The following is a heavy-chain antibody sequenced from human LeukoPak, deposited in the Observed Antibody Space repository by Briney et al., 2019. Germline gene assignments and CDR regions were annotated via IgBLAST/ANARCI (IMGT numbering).Heavy chain of an antibody. CDR2: ISAYNGNT. J-gene: IGHJ5*02. Sequence: ASAKVSCKASGYTFTSYGISWVRQAPGQGLEWMGWISAYNGNTNYAQKLQGRVTMTTDTSTSTAYMELRSLRSDDTAVYYCARATYSSSWYLRGPSRMDWFDPWGQGTLVTVSS. CDR1: GYTFTSYG. CDR3: ARATYSSSWYLRGPSRMDWFDP. D-gene: IGHD6-13*01. V-gene: IGHV1-18*01.